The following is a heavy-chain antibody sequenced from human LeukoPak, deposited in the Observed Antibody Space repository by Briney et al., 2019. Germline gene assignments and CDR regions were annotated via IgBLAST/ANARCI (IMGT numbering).Heavy chain of an antibody. Sequence: PSETLSLTCAVYGGSFSGYYWSWICQPPGKGLEWIGEINHSGSTNYNPSLKSRVTISVDTSKNQFSLKLSSVTAADTAVYYCARLSCGGDCSGSWGQGTLVTVSS. CDR3: ARLSCGGDCSGS. CDR1: GGSFSGYY. CDR2: INHSGST. V-gene: IGHV4-34*01. D-gene: IGHD2-21*02. J-gene: IGHJ5*02.